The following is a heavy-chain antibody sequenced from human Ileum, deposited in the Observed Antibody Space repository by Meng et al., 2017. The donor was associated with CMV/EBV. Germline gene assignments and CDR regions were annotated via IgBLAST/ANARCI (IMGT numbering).Heavy chain of an antibody. CDR2: IRYDGSSK. V-gene: IGHV3-30*02. J-gene: IGHJ4*02. CDR3: AKEDY. Sequence: VQLVGAGGGVVQPGGSLRLSCAASGLMFSSHGMHWVRQPPGKGLEWVAYIRYDGSSKNYVESVKGRFIISRDNSKNTLYLQMNSLRTEDTAVYYCAKEDYWGQGTLVTVSS. CDR1: GLMFSSHG.